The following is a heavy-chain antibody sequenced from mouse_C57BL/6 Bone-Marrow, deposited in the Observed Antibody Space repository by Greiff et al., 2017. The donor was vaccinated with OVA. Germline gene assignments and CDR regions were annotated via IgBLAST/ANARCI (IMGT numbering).Heavy chain of an antibody. CDR3: VRQGSSGYRFAY. Sequence: EVQLVESGGGLVQPKGSLKLSCAASGFSFNTYAMNWVRQAPGKGLEWVARIRSKSNNYATYYADSVKDRFTISRDDSESMLYLQMNNLKTEDTAMYYCVRQGSSGYRFAYWGQGTLVTVSA. D-gene: IGHD3-2*02. CDR1: GFSFNTYA. CDR2: IRSKSNNYAT. J-gene: IGHJ3*01. V-gene: IGHV10-1*01.